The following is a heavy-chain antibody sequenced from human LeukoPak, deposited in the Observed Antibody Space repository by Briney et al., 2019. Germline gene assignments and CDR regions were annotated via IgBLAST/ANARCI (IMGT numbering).Heavy chain of an antibody. J-gene: IGHJ4*02. V-gene: IGHV1-2*02. Sequence: ASVKVSCKASGYTFTGYYMHWVRQAPGQGLEWMGWINPNSGGTNYAQKFQGRVTMTRDTSISTAYMELSRLRSDDTAVYYCARVRSWSGYFDYWGQGTLVTVSS. CDR3: ARVRSWSGYFDY. CDR1: GYTFTGYY. D-gene: IGHD1-14*01. CDR2: INPNSGGT.